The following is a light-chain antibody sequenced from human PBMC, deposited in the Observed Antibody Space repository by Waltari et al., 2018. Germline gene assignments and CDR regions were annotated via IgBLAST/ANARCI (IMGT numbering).Light chain of an antibody. Sequence: EVVLTQSPATLSLPPGTRATLSCGASQSVSNSLAWYRQKPGQAPSLLIYDASMSAAGIPDRFSGRGSGTDFTLTIISLEPENFAVYYCQLRTGWPMTFGQGTRLEIK. V-gene: IGKV3-11*01. CDR1: QSVSNS. CDR3: QLRTGWPMT. CDR2: DAS. J-gene: IGKJ5*01.